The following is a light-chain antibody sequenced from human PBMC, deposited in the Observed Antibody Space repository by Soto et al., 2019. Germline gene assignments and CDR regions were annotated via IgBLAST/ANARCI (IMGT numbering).Light chain of an antibody. CDR3: QQYGGVPYT. J-gene: IGKJ2*01. CDR2: GAS. CDR1: QSVSSSY. Sequence: EIVLTQSPGTLPLSPGERATLSCRASQSVSSSYLAWYQQKPGQAPRLLIYGASSRATGIPDRFSGSGSGTDFTLTISRLEPEDFAIYYCQQYGGVPYTFGQGTKVDIK. V-gene: IGKV3-20*01.